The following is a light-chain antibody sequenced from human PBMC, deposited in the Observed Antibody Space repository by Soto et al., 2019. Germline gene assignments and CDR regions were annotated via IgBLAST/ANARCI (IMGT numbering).Light chain of an antibody. V-gene: IGLV2-14*01. J-gene: IGLJ2*01. Sequence: QSALTQPASVSGSPGQSITISCTGTSSDVGGYNYVSWYQQHPGKAPKLMIYDVSNRPSEVSNRFSGSKSGNTASLTISGLQAEDEADYYCSSYTSSSTSFGGGTKVTVL. CDR1: SSDVGGYNY. CDR3: SSYTSSSTS. CDR2: DVS.